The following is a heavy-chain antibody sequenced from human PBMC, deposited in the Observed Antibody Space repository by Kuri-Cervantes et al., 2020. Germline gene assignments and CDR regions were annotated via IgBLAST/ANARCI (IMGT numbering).Heavy chain of an antibody. CDR3: AREGRGGSSGYHPYFQH. D-gene: IGHD3-22*01. Sequence: ASVKVSCKASGYTFTSYYMHWVRQAPGQGLEWMGIINPSGGSTSYAQKFQGRVTMTRDTSTSTVYMELSSLRAEDTAVYYCAREGRGGSSGYHPYFQHWGQGTLVTVSS. J-gene: IGHJ1*01. CDR1: GYTFTSYY. CDR2: INPSGGST. V-gene: IGHV1-46*01.